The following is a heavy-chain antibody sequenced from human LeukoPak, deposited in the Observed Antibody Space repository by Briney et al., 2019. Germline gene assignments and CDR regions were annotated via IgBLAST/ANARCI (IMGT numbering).Heavy chain of an antibody. J-gene: IGHJ3*02. D-gene: IGHD2-15*01. V-gene: IGHV3-20*01. CDR3: ARRQSRSGGSCDI. Sequence: GGSLRLSCAASGFTFSSYAMSWVRQAPGKGLEWVSGINWNGGSTGYADSVKGRFTISRDNAKNSLYLQMNSLRAEDTALYHCARRQSRSGGSCDIWGQGTMVTVSS. CDR1: GFTFSSYA. CDR2: INWNGGST.